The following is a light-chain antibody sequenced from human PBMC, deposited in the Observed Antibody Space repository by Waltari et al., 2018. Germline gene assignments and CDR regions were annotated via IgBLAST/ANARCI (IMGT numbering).Light chain of an antibody. Sequence: DIVMTQSPATLSVSQGERATLSCRASQSVSSNLAWYQQKPGQVPRLLTYRASTSATGIPVRFSVSGSGTEFTLTISSLQSDDCVVYYCQQYSDWPTFGGGTKVEIK. CDR2: RAS. CDR1: QSVSSN. V-gene: IGKV3-15*01. CDR3: QQYSDWPT. J-gene: IGKJ4*01.